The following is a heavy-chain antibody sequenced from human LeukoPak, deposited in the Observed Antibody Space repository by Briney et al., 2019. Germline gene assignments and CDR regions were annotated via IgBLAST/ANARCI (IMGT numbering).Heavy chain of an antibody. D-gene: IGHD5-18*01. CDR2: ISWNSGSI. CDR3: AKGRRGYSYGYFDY. V-gene: IGHV3-9*01. CDR1: GFTFDDYA. Sequence: GGSLRLSCAASGFTFDDYAMHWVRQAPGEGLEWVSGISWNSGSIGYADSVKGRFTISRDNAKNSLYLQMNSLRAEDTALYYCAKGRRGYSYGYFDYWGQGTLVTVSS. J-gene: IGHJ4*02.